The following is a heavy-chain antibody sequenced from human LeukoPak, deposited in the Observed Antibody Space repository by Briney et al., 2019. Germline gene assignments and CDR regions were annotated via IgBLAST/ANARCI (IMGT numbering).Heavy chain of an antibody. V-gene: IGHV4-59*08. CDR2: IYYSGST. D-gene: IGHD3-9*01. CDR3: ARRRYFDWFSDAFDI. J-gene: IGHJ3*02. CDR1: GGSISSYY. Sequence: SSETLSLTCTVSGGSISSYYWSWIRQPPGKGLEWIGYIYYSGSTNYNLSLKSRVTISVDTSKNQFSLKLSSVTAADTAVYYCARRRYFDWFSDAFDIWGQGTMVTVSS.